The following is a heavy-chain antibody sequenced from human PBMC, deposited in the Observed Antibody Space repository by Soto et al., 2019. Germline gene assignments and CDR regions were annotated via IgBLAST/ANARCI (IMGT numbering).Heavy chain of an antibody. J-gene: IGHJ4*02. V-gene: IGHV4-59*01. CDR2: IYYSGST. CDR3: AREINYGSAGYYFDQ. CDR1: GGSINNYY. D-gene: IGHD3-22*01. Sequence: PSETLSLTCAVSGGSINNYYWSWIRQPPGKGLEWIGYIYYSGSTNYNPSLKSRVSMSVDTSKNQFFLKLTSVTAADTAVYYCAREINYGSAGYYFDQWGQGTLVTVSS.